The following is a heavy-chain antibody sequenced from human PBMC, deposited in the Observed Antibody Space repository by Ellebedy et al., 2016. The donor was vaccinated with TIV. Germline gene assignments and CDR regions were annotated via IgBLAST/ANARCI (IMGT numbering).Heavy chain of an antibody. J-gene: IGHJ6*02. Sequence: SETLSLTCTVSGGSISSYYWSWIRQPPGKGLEWVGYVFYRGTTNYNSSLQSRVTISADSSKNRFSLRLTSVTAADTAMYYCARSFFDLSSWYNNDFYYGMDLWGQGTTVTVS. D-gene: IGHD6-13*01. V-gene: IGHV4-59*12. CDR2: VFYRGTT. CDR1: GGSISSYY. CDR3: ARSFFDLSSWYNNDFYYGMDL.